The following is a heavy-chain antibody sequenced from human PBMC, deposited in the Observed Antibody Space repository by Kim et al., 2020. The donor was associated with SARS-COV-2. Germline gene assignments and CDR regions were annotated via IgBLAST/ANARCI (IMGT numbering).Heavy chain of an antibody. Sequence: GGSLRLSCAASGFTFSIYTMNWVRQAPGKGLEWVSSISTGSSNTYYADAVKGRFTISRDNAKSTLYLQMNSLRADDTAVYFCVRSGGNIVVVTATNLRPDYWGQGTLVTVSS. J-gene: IGHJ4*02. V-gene: IGHV3-21*06. CDR1: GFTFSIYT. D-gene: IGHD2-21*02. CDR2: ISTGSSNT. CDR3: VRSGGNIVVVTATNLRPDY.